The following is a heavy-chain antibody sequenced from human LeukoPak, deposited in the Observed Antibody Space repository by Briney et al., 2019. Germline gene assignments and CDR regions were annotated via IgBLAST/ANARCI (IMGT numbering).Heavy chain of an antibody. Sequence: LGGSLSLSRGASGFTFSDDWMAWVRQAPGKGLEWVANIKPDGSEKYYVDSVKGRFTISRDNAKNLMYLQMNSLRAEDTAVYFCASGVYSSWGPGALVTVSS. J-gene: IGHJ4*02. CDR2: IKPDGSEK. CDR3: ASGVYSS. D-gene: IGHD6-19*01. V-gene: IGHV3-7*01. CDR1: GFTFSDDW.